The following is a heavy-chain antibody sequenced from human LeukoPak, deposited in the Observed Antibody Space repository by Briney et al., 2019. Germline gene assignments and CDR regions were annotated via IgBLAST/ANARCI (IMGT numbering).Heavy chain of an antibody. D-gene: IGHD3-10*01. Sequence: SETLSLTCTVSGGSISSYYWSWIRQPPGKGLEWIGYISYSGSTNYNPSLKSRVTISVDTSKNQFSLELSSVTAADTAVYYCATPPAGFGELLFDFDYWGQRTLVTVSS. CDR1: GGSISSYY. J-gene: IGHJ4*02. CDR3: ATPPAGFGELLFDFDY. CDR2: ISYSGST. V-gene: IGHV4-59*01.